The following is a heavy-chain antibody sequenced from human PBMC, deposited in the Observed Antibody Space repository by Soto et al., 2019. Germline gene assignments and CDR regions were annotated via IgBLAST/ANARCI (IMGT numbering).Heavy chain of an antibody. D-gene: IGHD6-25*01. J-gene: IGHJ5*02. Sequence: SETLSLTCTVSGGSISSGDYYWSWIRQPPGKGLEWIGYIYYSGSTYYNPSLKSRVTISVDTSKNQFSLKLSSVTAADTAVYYCARPHGGSSGWDNWFDPWGQGTLVT. CDR1: GGSISSGDYY. CDR3: ARPHGGSSGWDNWFDP. CDR2: IYYSGST. V-gene: IGHV4-30-4*02.